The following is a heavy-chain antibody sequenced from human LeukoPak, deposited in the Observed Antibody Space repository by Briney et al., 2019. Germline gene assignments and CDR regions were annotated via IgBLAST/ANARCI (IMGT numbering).Heavy chain of an antibody. D-gene: IGHD3-22*01. CDR1: GYTFTNYG. CDR2: ISAYNGDT. J-gene: IGHJ4*02. V-gene: IGHV1-18*01. Sequence: GASVKVSSTASGYTFTNYGISWLRQAPGQGLEWMGWISAYNGDTKYAQNLQGRVTMTTDTSTSTAYMELRNLRSDDTAVYYCARDNPYYYLYWGQGTLVTVSS. CDR3: ARDNPYYYLY.